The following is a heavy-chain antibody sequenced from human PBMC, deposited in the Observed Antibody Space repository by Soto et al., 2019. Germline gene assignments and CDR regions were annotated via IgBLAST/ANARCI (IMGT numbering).Heavy chain of an antibody. Sequence: GALRLSCAASGFTVSGNYMTWVRQAPGKGLEWVSILYSGGPTYYADSVKGRFTISRDNAKNSLYLQMNSLRAEDTAVYYCARDSYGSGSYYPGDYWGQGTLVTVSS. V-gene: IGHV3-53*01. D-gene: IGHD3-10*01. J-gene: IGHJ4*02. CDR2: LYSGGPT. CDR3: ARDSYGSGSYYPGDY. CDR1: GFTVSGNY.